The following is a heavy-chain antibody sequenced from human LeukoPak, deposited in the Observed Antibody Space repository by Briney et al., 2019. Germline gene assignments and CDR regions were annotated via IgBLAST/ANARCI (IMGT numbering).Heavy chain of an antibody. D-gene: IGHD2-15*01. Sequence: GESLKISCKGSGYSFTSYWIGWVRQMPGKGLEWMGIIYPGDYDTRYSPSFQGQVTMSADKSISPAYLQWSSLTASDTAMYYCARQQYCSGGSCYFGYWGQGTLVTVSS. CDR2: IYPGDYDT. V-gene: IGHV5-51*01. CDR1: GYSFTSYW. J-gene: IGHJ4*02. CDR3: ARQQYCSGGSCYFGY.